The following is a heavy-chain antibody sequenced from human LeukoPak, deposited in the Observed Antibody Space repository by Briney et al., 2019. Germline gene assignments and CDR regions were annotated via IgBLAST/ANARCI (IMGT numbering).Heavy chain of an antibody. Sequence: GGSLRLSCAASGFTFSSYALSWVRQAPGKGLEWVSAISGSGGSTYHADSVKGRFTISRDNSKSTLYLQMNSLRVENTAVYYCAKDRGYCSSTSCSEDDYWGQGTLVTVSS. CDR1: GFTFSSYA. V-gene: IGHV3-23*01. CDR3: AKDRGYCSSTSCSEDDY. D-gene: IGHD2-2*01. CDR2: ISGSGGST. J-gene: IGHJ4*02.